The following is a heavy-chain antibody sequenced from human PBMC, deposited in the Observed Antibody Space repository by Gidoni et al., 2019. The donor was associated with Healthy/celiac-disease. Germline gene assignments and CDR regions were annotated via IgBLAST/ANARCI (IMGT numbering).Heavy chain of an antibody. CDR2: ISGSSGST. D-gene: IGHD4-17*01. CDR1: GFTFLSYA. J-gene: IGHJ5*02. Sequence: EVQLLEYGGGLVQTGGSMRLSCAASGFTFLSYAMSCVRQAPGKGLEWVSAISGSSGSTYYSDSVRGRFTISRDHSKNPLYLQMTCLRAEDTAVYYCAKGGYGDSHCNWSDPLGQGTLVTVSS. CDR3: AKGGYGDSHCNWSDP. V-gene: IGHV3-23*01.